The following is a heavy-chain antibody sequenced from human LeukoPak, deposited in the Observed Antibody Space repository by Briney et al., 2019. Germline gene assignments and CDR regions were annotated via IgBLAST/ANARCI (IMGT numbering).Heavy chain of an antibody. V-gene: IGHV4-39*07. Sequence: SETLSLTCTVSGGSISSSSYYWGWIRQPPGKVLEWIGSIYYSGSTYYNPSLKSRVTISVDTSKNQCSLKLSSVTAADTAVYYCARETVVVITRSLVPTYYYYMDVWGQGTTVTVSS. D-gene: IGHD3-22*01. CDR3: ARETVVVITRSLVPTYYYYMDV. CDR2: IYYSGST. CDR1: GGSISSSSYY. J-gene: IGHJ6*03.